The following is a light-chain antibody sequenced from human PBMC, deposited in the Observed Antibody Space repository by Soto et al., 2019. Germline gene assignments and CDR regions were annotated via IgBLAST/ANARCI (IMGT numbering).Light chain of an antibody. CDR1: SSDVGGYNY. CDR2: DVS. Sequence: QSALTQPRSVSGSPGQSVTISCTGTSSDVGGYNYVSWYQQHPGKAPKLMIYDVSKRPSGVPDRFSGSKSGNTASLTISGLQAEDEADYYCCSYAGSRYVFGTETKVTVL. CDR3: CSYAGSRYV. V-gene: IGLV2-11*01. J-gene: IGLJ1*01.